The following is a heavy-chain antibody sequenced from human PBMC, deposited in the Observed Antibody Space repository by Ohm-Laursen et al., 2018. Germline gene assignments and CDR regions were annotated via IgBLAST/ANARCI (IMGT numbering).Heavy chain of an antibody. Sequence: VASVKVSCKASGGTFSSYAISWVRQAPGQGLEWMGGIIPIFGTANYAQKFQGRVTITADESTSTAYMELSSLRSEDTAVYYCASINLGVVAAIRDDAFDIWGQGTMVTVSS. V-gene: IGHV1-69*13. CDR2: IIPIFGTA. CDR3: ASINLGVVAAIRDDAFDI. D-gene: IGHD2-15*01. CDR1: GGTFSSYA. J-gene: IGHJ3*02.